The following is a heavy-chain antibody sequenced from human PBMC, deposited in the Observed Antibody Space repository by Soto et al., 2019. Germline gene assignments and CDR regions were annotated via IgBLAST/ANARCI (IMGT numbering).Heavy chain of an antibody. V-gene: IGHV4-31*03. CDR2: IYYSWST. J-gene: IGHJ5*02. CDR3: ARSIVP. CDR1: GGSISSGGYY. Sequence: QVQLQESGPGLVKPSQTLSLTCPVSGGSISSGGYYWSWIRQHPGKGLEWIGYIYYSWSTYYNPSLKRRVTIAVATSTNHCYLNLSSVTAADTAVYSCARSIVPWCQGTLVTLSP.